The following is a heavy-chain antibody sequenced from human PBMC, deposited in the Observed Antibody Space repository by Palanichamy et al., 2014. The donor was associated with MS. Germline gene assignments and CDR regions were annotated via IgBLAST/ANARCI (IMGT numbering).Heavy chain of an antibody. CDR1: GFSLNVYG. J-gene: IGHJ4*02. CDR3: ARDLLGLPKKYFDS. D-gene: IGHD5-18*01. V-gene: IGHV3-30*02. CDR2: IWYDGSKK. Sequence: QVQLVESGGGVVQPGGSLRLSCAASGFSLNVYGMHWVRQAPGKGLEWASYIWYDGSKKEYADSVKGRFTISKDISKKMLFLQMSSLGPEDTAIYYCARDLLGLPKKYFDSWGQGTPVTVSS.